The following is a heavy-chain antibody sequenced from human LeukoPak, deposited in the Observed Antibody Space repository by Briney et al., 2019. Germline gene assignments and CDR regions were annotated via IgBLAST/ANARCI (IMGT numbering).Heavy chain of an antibody. Sequence: ASVKVSCKTSGFTFTGYYIHWVRQAPGQGFEWIGWINPDSGGTYYAQKFQGRVTMTRDTSISTAYMELSRLRSDDTAVFYCARVAHNYDLLTGYYPYLDYFDFWGQGTLVTVSS. CDR1: GFTFTGYY. CDR3: ARVAHNYDLLTGYYPYLDYFDF. CDR2: INPDSGGT. V-gene: IGHV1-2*02. J-gene: IGHJ4*02. D-gene: IGHD3-9*01.